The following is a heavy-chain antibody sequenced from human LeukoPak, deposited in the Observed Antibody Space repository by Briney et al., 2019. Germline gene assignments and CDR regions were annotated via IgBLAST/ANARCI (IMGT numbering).Heavy chain of an antibody. CDR3: TRAMNGVDV. J-gene: IGHJ6*04. V-gene: IGHV3-53*01. CDR2: IDPGGST. Sequence: PGGSLRLPCAASGFIVSSTYMSWVRQAPGQGLQWVSVIDPGGSTFYADSVRGRFSISRDSSKNTLYLQMSSLRAEDTAVYYCTRAMNGVDVWGKGTTVTVSS. CDR1: GFIVSSTY.